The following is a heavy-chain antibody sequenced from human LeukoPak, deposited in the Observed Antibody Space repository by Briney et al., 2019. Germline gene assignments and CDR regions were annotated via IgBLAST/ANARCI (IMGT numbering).Heavy chain of an antibody. J-gene: IGHJ4*02. CDR1: GYTFTGYY. V-gene: IGHV1-2*02. Sequence: ASVKVSCKASGYTFTGYYMHWVRQAPGQGLEWMGWINPNSGGTNYAQKFQGRVTMTRDTSISTAYMELSRLRSDDTAVYYCARGRYCSSTSCYLSEARLTFWGQGTLVTVSS. CDR3: ARGRYCSSTSCYLSEARLTF. D-gene: IGHD2-2*01. CDR2: INPNSGGT.